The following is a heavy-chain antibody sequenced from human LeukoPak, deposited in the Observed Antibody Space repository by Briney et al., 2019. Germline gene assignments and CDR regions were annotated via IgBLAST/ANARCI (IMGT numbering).Heavy chain of an antibody. CDR1: GGSISSGSYY. CDR3: ARAKVRGGPHDY. D-gene: IGHD2-15*01. V-gene: IGHV4-61*02. CDR2: IYTSGST. Sequence: SETLSLTCTVSGGSISSGSYYWSWIRQPAGKGLEWIGRIYTSGSTNYNPSLKSRVTISVDTSKNQFSLKLSSVTAADTAVYYCARAKVRGGPHDYWGQGTLVTVSS. J-gene: IGHJ4*02.